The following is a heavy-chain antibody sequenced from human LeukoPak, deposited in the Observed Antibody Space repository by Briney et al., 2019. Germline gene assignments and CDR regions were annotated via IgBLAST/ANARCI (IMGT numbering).Heavy chain of an antibody. V-gene: IGHV7-4-1*02. D-gene: IGHD2-15*01. Sequence: ASVKVSCKASGYTFTSYAMNWVRQAPGQGLEWMGWINTNTGNPTYAQGFTGRFVFSLDTSVSTAYPQISSLKAEDTAVYYCARSPRGYCSGGSCYTIWSVDYWGQGTLVTVSS. CDR3: ARSPRGYCSGGSCYTIWSVDY. CDR2: INTNTGNP. J-gene: IGHJ4*02. CDR1: GYTFTSYA.